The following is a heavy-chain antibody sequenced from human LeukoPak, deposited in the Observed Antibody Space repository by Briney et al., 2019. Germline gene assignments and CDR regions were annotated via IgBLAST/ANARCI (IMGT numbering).Heavy chain of an antibody. D-gene: IGHD3-10*01. V-gene: IGHV4-59*08. CDR2: IDYSGST. CDR1: GASVSSVH. J-gene: IGHJ3*02. Sequence: SESLSLTCSVSGASVSSVHWSCVRQTPGKGLEWIGYIDYSGSTNYTPSIKSRVTISIDTTNNQSSLKLTSVAAADTAVYYCARQTYYYGSARFDGFGSWGQGTVVT. CDR3: ARQTYYYGSARFDGFGS.